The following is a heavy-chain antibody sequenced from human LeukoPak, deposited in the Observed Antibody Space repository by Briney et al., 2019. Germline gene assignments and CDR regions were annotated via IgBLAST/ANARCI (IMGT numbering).Heavy chain of an antibody. CDR1: GGSLSGYY. CDR2: INHSGST. D-gene: IGHD1-1*01. Sequence: PSETLSLTCAVYGGSLSGYYWSWIRQPPGKGLEWIGEINHSGSTNYNPSLKSRVTISVDTSKNQFSLKLSSVTAADTAVYYCASRETTGHDFDYWGRGTLVTVSS. J-gene: IGHJ4*02. CDR3: ASRETTGHDFDY. V-gene: IGHV4-34*01.